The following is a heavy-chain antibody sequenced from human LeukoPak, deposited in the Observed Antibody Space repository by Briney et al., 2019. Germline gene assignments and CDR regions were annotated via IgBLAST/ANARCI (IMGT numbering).Heavy chain of an antibody. CDR2: ISGNGGST. CDR3: AKGGGWLIDY. J-gene: IGHJ4*02. V-gene: IGHV3-43*02. Sequence: GGSLRLSCAASGFTFHDYAIHWVRQAPGKGLEWVCHISGNGGSTYYADSVKGRFTISRDNSKKSLYLQMNRLRTEDTALYYCAKGGGWLIDYCGEGSLVTVSS. D-gene: IGHD6-19*01. CDR1: GFTFHDYA.